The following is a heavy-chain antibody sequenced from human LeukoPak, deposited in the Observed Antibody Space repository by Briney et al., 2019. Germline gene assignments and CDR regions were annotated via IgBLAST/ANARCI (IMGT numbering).Heavy chain of an antibody. V-gene: IGHV4-30-4*01. D-gene: IGHD5-12*01. CDR1: GDFISGAYY. CDR2: IYNSGST. J-gene: IGHJ4*02. Sequence: SQTLSLTCTVSGDFISGAYYWSWIRQHPGKGLEWIGYIYNSGSTYYNPSLKSRVSMSVDTSKNQFSLQVRSVTAADTAVYYCARRGYSDYDLDYWGQGTLVIVSS. CDR3: ARRGYSDYDLDY.